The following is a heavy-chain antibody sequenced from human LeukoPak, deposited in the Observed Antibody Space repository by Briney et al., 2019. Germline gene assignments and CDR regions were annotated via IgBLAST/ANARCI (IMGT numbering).Heavy chain of an antibody. CDR3: AREGPGIAAAGTLDY. Sequence: ASVKVSCKASGGTFSSYAISWVRQAPGQGLEWMGGIIPIFGTANYAQKFQGRVTITTDESTSTAYMELSSLRSEDTAVYYCAREGPGIAAAGTLDYWGQGTLVTVSS. V-gene: IGHV1-69*05. CDR2: IIPIFGTA. CDR1: GGTFSSYA. J-gene: IGHJ4*02. D-gene: IGHD6-13*01.